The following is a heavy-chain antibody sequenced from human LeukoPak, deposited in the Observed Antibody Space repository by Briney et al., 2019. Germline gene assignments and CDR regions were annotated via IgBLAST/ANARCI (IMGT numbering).Heavy chain of an antibody. D-gene: IGHD3-10*01. CDR2: ISSSISYI. V-gene: IGHV3-21*01. Sequence: GGSLRLSCAASGFTFSTYTMNWVRQAPGKGLEWVSSISSSISYIYYADSVKGRFTISRDNAKNSLYLQMNSLRAEDTAVYYCARTITMVRGVIIKGGFDYWGQGTLVTVSS. J-gene: IGHJ4*02. CDR1: GFTFSTYT. CDR3: ARTITMVRGVIIKGGFDY.